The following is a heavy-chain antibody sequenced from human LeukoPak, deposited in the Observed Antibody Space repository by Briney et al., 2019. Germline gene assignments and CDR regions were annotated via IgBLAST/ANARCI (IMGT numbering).Heavy chain of an antibody. CDR3: ARVGYYYESSSYSGAFDI. CDR1: GFTFDDYG. CDR2: INWNGGST. Sequence: PGGSLRLSCTASGFTFDDYGMSWVRQAPGKGLEWVSGINWNGGSTGYADSVKGRFTISRDNAKNSLYLRMNSLRAEDTALYYCARVGYYYESSSYSGAFDIWGQGAMVTVSS. J-gene: IGHJ3*02. V-gene: IGHV3-20*04. D-gene: IGHD3-22*01.